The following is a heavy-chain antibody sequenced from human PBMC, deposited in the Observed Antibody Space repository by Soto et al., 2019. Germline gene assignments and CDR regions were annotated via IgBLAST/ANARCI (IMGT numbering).Heavy chain of an antibody. V-gene: IGHV3-21*01. J-gene: IGHJ4*02. CDR2: ISRNSDYT. CDR3: ARVGAYFGEFDYFDY. D-gene: IGHD3-10*01. CDR1: GFTFSSYS. Sequence: EVQLVESGGGLVQPGGSLRLSCAASGFTFSSYSMNWVRQAPGKGLEWVSSISRNSDYTYYSVSVKGRFIISRDNARTSVYLHMNSLRGEDTAVYFCARVGAYFGEFDYFDYWGRGALVTVSS.